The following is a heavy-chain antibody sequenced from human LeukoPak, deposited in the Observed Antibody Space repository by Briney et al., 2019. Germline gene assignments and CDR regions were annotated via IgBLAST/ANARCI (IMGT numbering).Heavy chain of an antibody. D-gene: IGHD5-12*01. CDR1: GLTFSSYW. V-gene: IGHV3-7*02. CDR3: ARLYDSNRDHSGYGY. J-gene: IGHJ4*02. Sequence: GGSLRLSCAASGLTFSSYWMSWVRQAPGKGLEWVANIDQDGSEKYYVDSVKGRFTISRDNAKNSLYLQMNSLRAEDTAVYYCARLYDSNRDHSGYGYWGQGTLVTVSP. CDR2: IDQDGSEK.